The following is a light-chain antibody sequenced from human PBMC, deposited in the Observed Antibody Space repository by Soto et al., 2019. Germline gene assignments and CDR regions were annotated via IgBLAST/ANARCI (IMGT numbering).Light chain of an antibody. J-gene: IGKJ3*01. CDR2: GAS. V-gene: IGKV3-20*01. CDR1: QSITTSY. CDR3: QQNGISPPGFT. Sequence: EIGVTQSPGTLSSSPGERATLSCLSIQSITTSYFAWYQKKPGPSHRLLIDGASTRARGVPDRFSGGGAGTDFALTISRLEPDGFAVYYCQQNGISPPGFTFGPGPTLEIK.